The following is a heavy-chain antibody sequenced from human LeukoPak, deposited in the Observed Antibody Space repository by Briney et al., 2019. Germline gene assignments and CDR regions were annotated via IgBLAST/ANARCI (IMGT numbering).Heavy chain of an antibody. V-gene: IGHV3-43*01. CDR1: GFTFDDYT. J-gene: IGHJ4*02. Sequence: GGSLRLSCAASGFTFDDYTMHWVRQAPGKGLEWVSLISWDGGSTYYADSVKGRFTISRDNSKNSLYLQMNSLRTEDTALYYCARDRIAARSLDYWGQGTLVTVSS. CDR2: ISWDGGST. CDR3: ARDRIAARSLDY. D-gene: IGHD6-6*01.